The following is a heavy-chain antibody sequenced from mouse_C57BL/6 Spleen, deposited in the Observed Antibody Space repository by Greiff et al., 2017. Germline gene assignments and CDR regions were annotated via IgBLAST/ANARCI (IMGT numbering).Heavy chain of an antibody. Sequence: VKLQQSGAELVRPGTSVKVSCKASGYAFTNYLIEWVKQRPGQGLEWIGVINPGSGGTNYNEKFKGKATLTADKSSSTAYMQLSSLTSEDSAVYFCARRNYYAMGCWGQGTSVTVST. J-gene: IGHJ4*01. CDR1: GYAFTNYL. CDR2: INPGSGGT. V-gene: IGHV1-54*01. CDR3: ARRNYYAMGC.